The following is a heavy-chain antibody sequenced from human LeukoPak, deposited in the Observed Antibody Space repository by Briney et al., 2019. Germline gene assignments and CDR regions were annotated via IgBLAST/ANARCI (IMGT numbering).Heavy chain of an antibody. CDR2: IIPIFGTA. CDR3: ARDGDSSGRYEVDY. J-gene: IGHJ4*02. Sequence: ASVKVSCKASSVTFSSYAISWVRQAPGQGLEWMGRIIPIFGTANYAQKVQGRVTITTDESTSTAYMELSSLRTEDTAVYYCARDGDSSGRYEVDYWGQGTLVTVS. D-gene: IGHD6-19*01. V-gene: IGHV1-69*05. CDR1: SVTFSSYA.